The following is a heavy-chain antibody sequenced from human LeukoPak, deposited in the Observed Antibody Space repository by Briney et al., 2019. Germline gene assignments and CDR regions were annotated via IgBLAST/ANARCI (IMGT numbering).Heavy chain of an antibody. CDR1: GGSISSGSYY. CDR2: IYTSGST. CDR3: AREAVVVTRFDY. D-gene: IGHD4-23*01. V-gene: IGHV4-61*02. Sequence: PSQTLSLTCTASGGSISSGSYYWSWIRQPAGKGLEWIGRIYTSGSTNYNPSLKSRVTISVDTSKNQFSLKLSSVTAADTAVYYCAREAVVVTRFDYWGQGTLVTVSS. J-gene: IGHJ4*02.